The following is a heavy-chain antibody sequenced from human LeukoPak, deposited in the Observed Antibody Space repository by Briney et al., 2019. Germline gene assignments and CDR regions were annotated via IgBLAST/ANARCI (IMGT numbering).Heavy chain of an antibody. V-gene: IGHV4-34*01. CDR1: GGSFSGYY. D-gene: IGHD1-20*01. Sequence: SETLSLTRAVYGGSFSGYYWSWIRQPPGKGLEWIGEINHSGSTNYNPSLKSRVTISVDTSKNQFSLKLSSVTAADTAVYYCARGANWNPKYFQHWGQGTLVTVSS. CDR2: INHSGST. J-gene: IGHJ1*01. CDR3: ARGANWNPKYFQH.